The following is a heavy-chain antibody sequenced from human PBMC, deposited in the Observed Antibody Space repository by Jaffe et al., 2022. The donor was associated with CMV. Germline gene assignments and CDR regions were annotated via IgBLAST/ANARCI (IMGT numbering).Heavy chain of an antibody. V-gene: IGHV4-59*01. J-gene: IGHJ4*02. CDR3: ASLYYFDFSGFFDH. CDR2: IYYGGNSRYNPSLKT. D-gene: IGHD3-22*01. CDR1: GGSLTSYY. Sequence: QVQLQESGPGLVKPSETLSLTCTVSGGSLTSYYWSWIRQPPGKGLEWIGYIYYGGNSRYNPSLKTDYNPSLKSRVSMSVDTSKNQFSLKLTSVSPADTALYYCASLYYFDFSGFFDHWGQGIPVTVSS.